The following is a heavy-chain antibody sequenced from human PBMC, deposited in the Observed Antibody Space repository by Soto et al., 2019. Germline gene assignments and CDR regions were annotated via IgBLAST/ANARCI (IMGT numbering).Heavy chain of an antibody. J-gene: IGHJ4*02. CDR2: INHSGST. CDR1: GGSFSGYY. D-gene: IGHD2-15*01. Sequence: QVQLQQWGAGLLKPSETLSLTCAVYGGSFSGYYWSWIRQPPGKGLEWIGEINHSGSTNYNPSPKSRVTISVDTSKNQFSLKLSSVTAADTAVYYCARAPIAYCSGGSCYSGESDYWGQGTLVTVSS. V-gene: IGHV4-34*01. CDR3: ARAPIAYCSGGSCYSGESDY.